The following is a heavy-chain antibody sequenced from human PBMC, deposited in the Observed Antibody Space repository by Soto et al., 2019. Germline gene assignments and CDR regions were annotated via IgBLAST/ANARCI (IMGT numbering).Heavy chain of an antibody. CDR2: ISPYNGHT. Sequence: QVQLVQSAGEVKKPGASVKVSCKASGYSFTSYGISWVRRAPGQGLEWMGWISPYNGHTQFVERFQGRVTMTTDTTQVVEEFQGRRHKTHRQNTEAAIQEAKNPGPGGAGHLYWREKWNSRPGRSPGLGNNGGGCRGQGPQV. V-gene: IGHV1-18*01. J-gene: IGHJ4*03. CDR1: GYSFTSYG. CDR3: IQEAKNPGPGGAGHLYWREKWNSRPGRSPGLGNNGGGC. D-gene: IGHD2-15*01.